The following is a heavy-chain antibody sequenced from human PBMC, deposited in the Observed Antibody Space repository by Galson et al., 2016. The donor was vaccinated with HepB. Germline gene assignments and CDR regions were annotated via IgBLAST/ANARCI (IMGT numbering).Heavy chain of an antibody. CDR1: GFSITNYG. Sequence: SLRLYCAASGFSITNYGLHWVRQAPGKGLEWVAIIWYDGSNKYYADSVRGRVTISRDNSKNTLYLQMNSLRAEDTAVYYCARYSDYRGEYYFFGMDVWGQGTTVTVSS. J-gene: IGHJ6*02. D-gene: IGHD4-23*01. V-gene: IGHV3-33*01. CDR3: ARYSDYRGEYYFFGMDV. CDR2: IWYDGSNK.